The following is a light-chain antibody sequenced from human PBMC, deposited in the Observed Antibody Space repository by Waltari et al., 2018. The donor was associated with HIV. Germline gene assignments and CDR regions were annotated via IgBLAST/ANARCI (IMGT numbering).Light chain of an antibody. CDR2: GNI. CDR3: QSYDSSLSAWV. CDR1: GSNIGAGYD. V-gene: IGLV1-40*01. J-gene: IGLJ3*02. Sequence: QPVLTQPPSVSGAPGLGVTVSCTGSGSNIGAGYDVTWYQQLPGTAPKLLIYGNINRPSGVPDRFSASKSGTSASLAITGLQPEDEADYYCQSYDSSLSAWVFGGGTKLTVL.